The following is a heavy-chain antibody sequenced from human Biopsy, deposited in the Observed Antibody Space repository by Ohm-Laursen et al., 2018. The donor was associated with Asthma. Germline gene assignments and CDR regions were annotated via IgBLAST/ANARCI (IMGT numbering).Heavy chain of an antibody. CDR1: GFTFSSYG. D-gene: IGHD4-17*01. CDR2: IWYDGSNT. J-gene: IGHJ5*02. V-gene: IGHV3-33*01. Sequence: SLRLSCTASGFTFSSYGMHWVRQAPGKGLEWVAIIWYDGSNTYYADSVKGRFTISRDNSKNTLYLQMNSLRAEDTAVYYCARDRYGDYVGWFDPWGQGTLVTVSS. CDR3: ARDRYGDYVGWFDP.